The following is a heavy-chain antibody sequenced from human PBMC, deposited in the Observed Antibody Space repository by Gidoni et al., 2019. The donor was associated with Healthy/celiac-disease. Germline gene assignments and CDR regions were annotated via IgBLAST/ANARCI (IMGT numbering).Heavy chain of an antibody. J-gene: IGHJ5*02. CDR3: AKTTMVRGVIITGWFDP. D-gene: IGHD3-10*01. CDR1: GGSITSGDYY. Sequence: QVQLQESGPGMATPSQTLSLTRTVSGGSITSGDYYWSCIRQPPGKGLEWIGYIYYRGSTYYNPSLKSRVTISVDTSKNQFSLKLSSVTAADTAVYYCAKTTMVRGVIITGWFDPWGQGTLVTVSS. CDR2: IYYRGST. V-gene: IGHV4-30-4*01.